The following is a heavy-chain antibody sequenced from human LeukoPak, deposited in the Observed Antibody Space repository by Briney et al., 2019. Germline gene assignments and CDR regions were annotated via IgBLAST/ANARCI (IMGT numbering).Heavy chain of an antibody. CDR1: GYTFTDYY. D-gene: IGHD3-22*01. V-gene: IGHV1-2*02. J-gene: IGHJ6*02. CDR3: ARDCELGNYYDTCGYRCRGYYYYYGMDV. CDR2: INPNSGGT. Sequence: ASVKVSCKAAGYTFTDYYMHWVRQAPGQGLEWMGWINPNSGGTNYAQKFQGRVTMTRDTSISTAYMELSRLRSDDTAVYYCARDCELGNYYDTCGYRCRGYYYYYGMDVWGQGTTVTVSS.